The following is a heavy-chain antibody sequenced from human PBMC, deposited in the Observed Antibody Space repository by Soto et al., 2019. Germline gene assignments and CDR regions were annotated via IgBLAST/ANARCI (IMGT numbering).Heavy chain of an antibody. J-gene: IGHJ4*02. V-gene: IGHV3-11*01. CDR2: ISSSGSST. CDR3: ARRASTGRHFDY. D-gene: IGHD1-1*01. CDR1: GFSFSDYY. Sequence: PGGSLRLSCAASGFSFSDYYMTWIRQAPGKGLEWVSHISSSGSSTYYADSVKGQFTISRDNAQNSLYLQMNSLGAEDTAVYYCARRASTGRHFDYWGQGTLVTVSS.